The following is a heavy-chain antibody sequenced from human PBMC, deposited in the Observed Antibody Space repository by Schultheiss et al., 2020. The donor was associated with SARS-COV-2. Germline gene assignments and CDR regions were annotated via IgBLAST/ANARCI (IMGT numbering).Heavy chain of an antibody. V-gene: IGHV3-48*03. D-gene: IGHD2-2*01. J-gene: IGHJ3*02. CDR2: ISSSGSTI. CDR1: GFTFSSYE. CDR3: ARDGVVVVPAAILGAFDI. Sequence: GESLKISCAASGFTFSSYEMNWVRQAPGKGLEWVSYISSSGSTIYYADSVKGRFTISRDNSKNTLYLQMNSLRAEDTAVYYCARDGVVVVPAAILGAFDIWGQGTMVTVSS.